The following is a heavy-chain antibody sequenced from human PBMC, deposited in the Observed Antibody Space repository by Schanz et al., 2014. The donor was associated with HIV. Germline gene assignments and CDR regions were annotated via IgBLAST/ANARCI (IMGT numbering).Heavy chain of an antibody. D-gene: IGHD4-4*01. V-gene: IGHV3-11*05. CDR3: AKDVTTVRTYGMDV. CDR2: ISGNGGHT. CDR1: GFTFSEYY. Sequence: QVQLVESGGGLVKPGGSLRLACAASGFTFSEYYMSWIRQAPGKGLEWVSGISGNGGHTWYADSVKGRFTISRDNAKDSLILQMNSLRAEDTAVYYCAKDVTTVRTYGMDVWGRGTTVTVSS. J-gene: IGHJ6*02.